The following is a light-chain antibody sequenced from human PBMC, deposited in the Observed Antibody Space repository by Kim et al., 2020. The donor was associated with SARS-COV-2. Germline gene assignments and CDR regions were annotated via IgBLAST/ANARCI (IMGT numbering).Light chain of an antibody. Sequence: DIQMTQSPSSLSASVGDRVTITCHASQDIGSYLNWYQQTPGKAPKLLIFDASDPETGVPSRFTGSGSGTDFTFTIRSLQPDDVATYFCQQYDSMPYTFGQGTKLEI. CDR1: QDIGSY. CDR3: QQYDSMPYT. J-gene: IGKJ2*01. CDR2: DAS. V-gene: IGKV1-33*01.